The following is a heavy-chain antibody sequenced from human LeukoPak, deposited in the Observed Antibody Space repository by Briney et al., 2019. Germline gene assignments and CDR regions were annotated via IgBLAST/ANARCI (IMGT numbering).Heavy chain of an antibody. CDR2: ISSSSGTI. Sequence: GGCLRLSCAASGFTFSSYSMNWVRQAPGKGLEWVSYISSSSGTIYYADSVKGRFTISRDNAKNSLYLQMNSLRAEDTAVFYCGRNRGYTYGPLDYWGQGTLVTVSS. D-gene: IGHD5-18*01. CDR3: GRNRGYTYGPLDY. V-gene: IGHV3-48*01. J-gene: IGHJ4*02. CDR1: GFTFSSYS.